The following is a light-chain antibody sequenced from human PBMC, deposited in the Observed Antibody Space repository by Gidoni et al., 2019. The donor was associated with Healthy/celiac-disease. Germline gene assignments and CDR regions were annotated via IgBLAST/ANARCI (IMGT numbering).Light chain of an antibody. CDR1: QDLSNY. CDR2: DAS. Sequence: EIEMTQSPSSLSASVGDRVTITCQASQDLSNYLNWYQQKPGTAPTLLIYDASTLATAVPSRFSVSGSGTDFTFTLTILHPEAIATSYCHQYHNLPPYTFGQGTKLEIK. V-gene: IGKV1-33*01. CDR3: HQYHNLPPYT. J-gene: IGKJ2*01.